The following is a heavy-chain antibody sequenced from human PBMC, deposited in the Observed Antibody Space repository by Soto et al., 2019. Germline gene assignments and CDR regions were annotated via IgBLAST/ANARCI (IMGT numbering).Heavy chain of an antibody. Sequence: EVQVSESGGSLVHPGGSLRLSCVASGFTFSAYPMTWVRQVPGKGLEWVSVISGSGGTAYYADSVKGRFTISRDNSRKMWYQKMDRMGAEDTAVYYCAKVTLTLGWYFDYWGQGTLVTVSS. D-gene: IGHD1-20*01. J-gene: IGHJ4*02. V-gene: IGHV3-23*01. CDR3: AKVTLTLGWYFDY. CDR1: GFTFSAYP. CDR2: ISGSGGTA.